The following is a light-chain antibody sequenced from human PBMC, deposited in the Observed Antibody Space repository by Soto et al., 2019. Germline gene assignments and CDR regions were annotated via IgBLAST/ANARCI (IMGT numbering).Light chain of an antibody. CDR2: GAS. J-gene: IGKJ1*01. CDR1: ESVSSSY. Sequence: EVLVTHSPATRSVSPGEIATLSFRASESVSSSYLAWYQQKPGQAPRLLIYGASSRATGIPDRFSGSGSGTDFTLTISRLETEDFAVYYCQQYGSSQTFGQGTKVDIK. V-gene: IGKV3-20*01. CDR3: QQYGSSQT.